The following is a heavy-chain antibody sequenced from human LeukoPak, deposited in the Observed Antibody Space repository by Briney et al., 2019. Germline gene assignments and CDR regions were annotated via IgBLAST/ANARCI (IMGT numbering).Heavy chain of an antibody. J-gene: IGHJ4*02. CDR1: GYTFTGYY. D-gene: IGHD4-17*01. CDR2: INPNTGDT. Sequence: ASVKVSRKASGYTFTGYYMHWVRQAPGQGLEWMGWINPNTGDTKYAQKFQGRVSMTRDTSISTAYMDLSRLTSDDTAVYFCARDAYGDNFYFDYWGQGTLVTVSS. CDR3: ARDAYGDNFYFDY. V-gene: IGHV1-2*02.